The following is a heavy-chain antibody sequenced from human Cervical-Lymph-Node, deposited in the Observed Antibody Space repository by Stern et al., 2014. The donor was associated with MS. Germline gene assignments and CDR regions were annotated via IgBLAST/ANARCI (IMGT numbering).Heavy chain of an antibody. CDR3: AREDSGGWYWYFDL. D-gene: IGHD2-15*01. Sequence: VQLVESGPGLVKPSQTLSLTCTVSGGSISSGSYYWSWIRQPAGKGLEWIGRIYTSGSTNYNPSLKSRVTISVDTSKNQFSLKLSSGTAADTAVYYCAREDSGGWYWYFDLWGRGTLVTVSS. J-gene: IGHJ2*01. CDR2: IYTSGST. CDR1: GGSISSGSYY. V-gene: IGHV4-61*02.